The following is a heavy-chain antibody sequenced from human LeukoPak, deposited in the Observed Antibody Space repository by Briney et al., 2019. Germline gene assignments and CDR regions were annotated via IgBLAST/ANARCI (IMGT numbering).Heavy chain of an antibody. D-gene: IGHD2-2*01. V-gene: IGHV3-7*01. J-gene: IGHJ4*02. CDR3: ARALDSSSSLYQAFEE. CDR2: IKQDESEK. Sequence: GGSLRLSCSASGFTFSNYWMSWVRQAPGKGLEGVANIKQDESEKYYVDSVKGRFTISRDNAKSSLYLQMNTLRAEDTAVYYCARALDSSSSLYQAFEEWGQGTLVSVSS. CDR1: GFTFSNYW.